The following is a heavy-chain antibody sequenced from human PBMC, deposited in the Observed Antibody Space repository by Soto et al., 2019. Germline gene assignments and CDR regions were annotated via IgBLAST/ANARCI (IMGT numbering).Heavy chain of an antibody. D-gene: IGHD3-3*01. J-gene: IGHJ3*02. CDR3: ARVTATIFGVVDAFDI. CDR1: GFTFSDYY. Sequence: GGSLRLSCAASGFTFSDYYMSWIRQAPGKGLEWVSYISSSGSTICYADSVKGRFTISRDNAKNSLYLQMNSLRAEDTAVYYCARVTATIFGVVDAFDIWGQGTMVTVSS. CDR2: ISSSGSTI. V-gene: IGHV3-11*01.